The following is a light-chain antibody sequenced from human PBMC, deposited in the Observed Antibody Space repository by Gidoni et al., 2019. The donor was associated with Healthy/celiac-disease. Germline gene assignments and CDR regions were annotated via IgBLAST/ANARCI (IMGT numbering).Light chain of an antibody. CDR3: QQYNNWPSLT. CDR1: QSVSSN. J-gene: IGKJ4*01. Sequence: EIVMTQSPATLPVSPGERATLSCRASQSVSSNLAWYQQKPCQTPRLLIYGASTRATGIPARFIGSGSGTEFTLTISSLQSEDFAVYYCQQYNNWPSLTFGGGTKVEIK. V-gene: IGKV3D-15*01. CDR2: GAS.